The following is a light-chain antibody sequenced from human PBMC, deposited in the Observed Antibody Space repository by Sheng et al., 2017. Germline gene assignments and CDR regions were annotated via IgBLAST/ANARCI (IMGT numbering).Light chain of an antibody. V-gene: IGKV3-11*01. Sequence: EIVLTQSPVTLSLSPGERATLSCRASQSISSYLAWYQQKPGQAPRLLIYDASNRATGIPARFSGSGSGTDFTLTISSLEPEDFAVYYCQQRSTYTFGQGTKLEIK. CDR2: DAS. CDR3: QQRSTYT. J-gene: IGKJ2*01. CDR1: QSISSY.